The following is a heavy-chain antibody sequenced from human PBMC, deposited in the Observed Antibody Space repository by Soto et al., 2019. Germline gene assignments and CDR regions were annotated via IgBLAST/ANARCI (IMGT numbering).Heavy chain of an antibody. J-gene: IGHJ3*02. CDR1: GFTFSSYA. CDR2: ISGSGGST. D-gene: IGHD2-2*01. CDR3: AKGGGHIVVVPAAMLDAFDI. V-gene: IGHV3-23*01. Sequence: GGSLRLSCAASGFTFSSYAMSWVRQAPGKGLEWVSAISGSGGSTYYGDSVKGRFTISRDKSKNTLYLQMNSLRAEDTAVYYCAKGGGHIVVVPAAMLDAFDIWGQGTMVTVSS.